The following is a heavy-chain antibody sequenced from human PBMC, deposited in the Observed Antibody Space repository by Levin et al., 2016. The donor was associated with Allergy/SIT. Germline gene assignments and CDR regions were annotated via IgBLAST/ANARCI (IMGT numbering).Heavy chain of an antibody. CDR3: ARGGARELTSAPEY. CDR1: GFIFRSYW. D-gene: IGHD1-7*01. Sequence: GESLKISCAASGFIFRSYWMNWVRQAPGKGLEWVASVNQDGTEEYYVDSVKGRFTISRDNAKNSLYLQMNSLGPEDTAVYYCARGGARELTSAPEYWGQGTLVTVSS. J-gene: IGHJ1*01. V-gene: IGHV3-7*01. CDR2: VNQDGTEE.